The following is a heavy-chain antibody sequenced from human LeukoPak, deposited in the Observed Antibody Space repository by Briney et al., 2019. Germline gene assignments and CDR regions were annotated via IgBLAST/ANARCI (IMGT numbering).Heavy chain of an antibody. Sequence: SGTLSLTCTVSGGSISSYYWSWIRQPAGKGLEWIGRIYTSGSTNYNPSLKSRVTMSVDTSKNQFSLKLSSVTAADTAVYYCASSRGLWFGEVLGDFDYWGQGTLVTVSS. CDR3: ASSRGLWFGEVLGDFDY. CDR2: IYTSGST. D-gene: IGHD3-10*01. J-gene: IGHJ4*02. CDR1: GGSISSYY. V-gene: IGHV4-4*07.